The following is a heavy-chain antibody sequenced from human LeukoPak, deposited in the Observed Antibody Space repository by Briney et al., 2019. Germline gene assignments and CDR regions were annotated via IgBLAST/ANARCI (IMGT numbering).Heavy chain of an antibody. CDR2: IGTSSSTI. J-gene: IGHJ4*02. V-gene: IGHV3-48*02. Sequence: SGGSLRLSWAASGFTFSSYGMNWVRQAPGKGLEWVSYIGTSSSTIYYADSVKGRFTISRDNAKNSLYLQMNSLRDEDTAVYYCARHDYGGNSGDYWGQGTLVTVSS. CDR1: GFTFSSYG. CDR3: ARHDYGGNSGDY. D-gene: IGHD4-23*01.